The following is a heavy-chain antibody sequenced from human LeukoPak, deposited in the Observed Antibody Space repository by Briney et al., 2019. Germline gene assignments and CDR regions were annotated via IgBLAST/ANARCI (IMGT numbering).Heavy chain of an antibody. Sequence: PSETLSLTCTVSGGSIRGYYWSWIRQPPGKSLEWIGYIYYSGGTNYNPSLNSRVTISVDTSRNQVSLKLNSVTAADTAVYYCARGHPHRSGYNTSWYFDIWGRGTLVTVSS. V-gene: IGHV4-59*01. J-gene: IGHJ2*01. CDR3: ARGHPHRSGYNTSWYFDI. CDR2: IYYSGGT. CDR1: GGSIRGYY. D-gene: IGHD5-12*01.